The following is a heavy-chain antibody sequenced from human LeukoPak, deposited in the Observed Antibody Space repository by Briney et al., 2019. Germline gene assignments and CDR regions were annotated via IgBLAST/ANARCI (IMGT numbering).Heavy chain of an antibody. D-gene: IGHD3-9*01. CDR1: GGSFSGYY. CDR2: INHRGST. V-gene: IGHV4-34*01. CDR3: ARDLLRYFVWFDP. J-gene: IGHJ5*02. Sequence: PSETLSLTCAVYGGSFSGYYWSWIRQPPGKGLEWIGEINHRGSTNYNPSLKSRVTISVDTSKNQFSLKLSSVTAADTAVYYCARDLLRYFVWFDPWGQGTLVTASS.